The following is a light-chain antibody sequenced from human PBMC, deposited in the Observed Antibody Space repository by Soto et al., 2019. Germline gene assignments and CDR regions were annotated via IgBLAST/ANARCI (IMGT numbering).Light chain of an antibody. CDR3: QQYNNWPWT. CDR2: GAS. CDR1: QSVSSSY. J-gene: IGKJ1*01. Sequence: EIVLTQSPGTLSLSPGERANLSCRASQSVSSSYLAWYQQKPGQAPRLLIYGASTRATTFPARFSGSGSGTDFTLTISSLQSEDFAVYYCQQYNNWPWTFGQGTKVDI. V-gene: IGKV3-15*01.